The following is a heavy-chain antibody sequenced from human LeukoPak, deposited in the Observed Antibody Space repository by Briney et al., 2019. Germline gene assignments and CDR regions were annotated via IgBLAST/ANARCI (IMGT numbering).Heavy chain of an antibody. CDR2: ISGIGGST. Sequence: GGSLRLSCAASGFTFSSDAMGWVRQAPGKGLEWGSAISGIGGSTYYADSVKGRFTISRDNSKNMLYLQMNSLKVEDTAVYYCAKEPSGDSSFDYWGQGTLVTVSS. D-gene: IGHD2-21*02. CDR3: AKEPSGDSSFDY. J-gene: IGHJ4*02. V-gene: IGHV3-23*01. CDR1: GFTFSSDA.